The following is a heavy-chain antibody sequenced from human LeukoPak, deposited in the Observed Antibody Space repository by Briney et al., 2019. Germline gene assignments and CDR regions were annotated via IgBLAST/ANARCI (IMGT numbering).Heavy chain of an antibody. V-gene: IGHV3-30*02. CDR2: IRYDGSNK. J-gene: IGHJ4*02. Sequence: GGSLRLSCAASGFTFSSYGMHWVRQAPGKGLEWVAFIRYDGSNKYYADSVKGRFAISRDNSKNTLYLQMNSLRAEDTAVYYCARGVVAAPQTFDYWGQGNLVTVSS. CDR1: GFTFSSYG. CDR3: ARGVVAAPQTFDY. D-gene: IGHD2-15*01.